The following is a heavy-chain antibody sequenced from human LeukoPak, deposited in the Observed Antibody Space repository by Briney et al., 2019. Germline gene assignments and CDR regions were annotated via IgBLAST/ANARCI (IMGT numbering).Heavy chain of an antibody. V-gene: IGHV1-18*01. CDR3: ARDQRNSGSYRFEY. CDR2: ITGNNGNT. D-gene: IGHD1-26*01. CDR1: GYTFSGYG. Sequence: ASVKVSCKTSGYTFSGYGISWVRQAPGQGLEWMEWITGNNGNTNYAPSLQGRVTMTTDTSTNTAYMELTSLTSDDTAVYYCARDQRNSGSYRFEYWGQGTLVTVSS. J-gene: IGHJ4*02.